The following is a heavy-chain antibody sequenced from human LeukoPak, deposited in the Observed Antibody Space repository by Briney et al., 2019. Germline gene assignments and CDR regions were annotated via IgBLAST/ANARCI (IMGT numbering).Heavy chain of an antibody. CDR2: ISAYNGNT. J-gene: IGHJ3*02. CDR1: GYTFTNYG. Sequence: ASVKVSCKASGYTFTNYGITWVRQAPGQGLECMGWISAYNGNTNYAQKLQGRVTMTTDTSTSTAYMNLRSLRSDDTTVYYCAREDCSGGSCYSLSLTPVFHVFDIWGQGTMVTVSS. D-gene: IGHD2-15*01. V-gene: IGHV1-18*01. CDR3: AREDCSGGSCYSLSLTPVFHVFDI.